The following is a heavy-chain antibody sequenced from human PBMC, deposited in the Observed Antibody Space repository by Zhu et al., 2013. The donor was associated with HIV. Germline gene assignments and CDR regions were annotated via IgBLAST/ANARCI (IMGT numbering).Heavy chain of an antibody. Sequence: QVQLVQSGAEVKKPGSSVKVSCKASGGTFSSYAISWVRQAPGQGLEWMGGIIPIFGTANYAQKFQGRVTITADESTSTAYMELSSLRSEDTAVYYCAREPGYCSSTSCRPTYAFDIWGQGTMVTVSS. J-gene: IGHJ3*02. CDR1: GGTFSSYA. V-gene: IGHV1-69*01. D-gene: IGHD2-2*01. CDR2: IIPIFGTA. CDR3: AREPGYCSSTSCRPTYAFDI.